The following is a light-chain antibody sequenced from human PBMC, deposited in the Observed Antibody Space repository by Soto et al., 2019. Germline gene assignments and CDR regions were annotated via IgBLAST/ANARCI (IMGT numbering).Light chain of an antibody. Sequence: EIVMTQSPATLSVSPGERATLSCRASHSVRSNLAWYQQKPGQAPRLLISGASTRATGIPARFSGSGSGTEFTLTISSLQSEDFAVYYCQHYDNWPLTFGGGTKVEIK. CDR1: HSVRSN. V-gene: IGKV3D-15*01. CDR2: GAS. J-gene: IGKJ4*01. CDR3: QHYDNWPLT.